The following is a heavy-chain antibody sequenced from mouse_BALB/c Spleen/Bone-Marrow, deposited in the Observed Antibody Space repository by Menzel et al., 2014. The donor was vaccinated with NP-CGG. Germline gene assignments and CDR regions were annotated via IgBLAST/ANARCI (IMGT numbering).Heavy chain of an antibody. CDR3: TRSRRAMDH. CDR1: GYTFTSYY. Sequence: GAELVKPGASVKLSCKASGYTFTSYYMCWVKQRPGQGLEWIGEINPSNGGTNFNEKFKSKATLTVDKSSSTAYMSLSSLTSEDSAVYYCTRSRRAMDHWGQGTSVTVSS. J-gene: IGHJ4*01. V-gene: IGHV1S81*02. CDR2: INPSNGGT. D-gene: IGHD2-12*01.